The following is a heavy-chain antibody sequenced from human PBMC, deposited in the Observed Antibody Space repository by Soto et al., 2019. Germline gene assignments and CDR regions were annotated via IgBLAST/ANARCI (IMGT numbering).Heavy chain of an antibody. J-gene: IGHJ6*02. CDR3: AKDRSSSWYGGYYYYGMDV. V-gene: IGHV3-23*01. Sequence: GGSLSLSCAASGFTFSSYAMSWVRQAPGKGLEWVSAISGSGGSTYYADSVKGRFTISRDNSKNTLYLQMNSLRAEDTAVYYCAKDRSSSWYGGYYYYGMDVWGQGTTVTVSS. D-gene: IGHD6-13*01. CDR1: GFTFSSYA. CDR2: ISGSGGST.